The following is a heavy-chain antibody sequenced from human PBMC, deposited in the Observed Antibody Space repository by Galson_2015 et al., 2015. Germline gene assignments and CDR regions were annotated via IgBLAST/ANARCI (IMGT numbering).Heavy chain of an antibody. J-gene: IGHJ3*02. D-gene: IGHD6-19*01. CDR3: TRVPPGYSSGWYGVGAAFDI. CDR2: IRSKGYGGTA. V-gene: IGHV3-49*04. Sequence: SLRLSCAPSGFTFGDYGMSWVRQAPGKGLEWVGFIRSKGYGGTAEYAASVKGRFSISRDDSKSIAYLQMNSLKIEDTAVFYCTRVPPGYSSGWYGVGAAFDIWGQGTVVTVSS. CDR1: GFTFGDYG.